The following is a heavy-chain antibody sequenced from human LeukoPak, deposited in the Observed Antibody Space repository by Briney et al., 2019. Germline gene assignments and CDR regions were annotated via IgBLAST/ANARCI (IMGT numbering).Heavy chain of an antibody. Sequence: GGSLSLSCAASGFTFSNHWMAWVRQTPGRGPEWVANIDEDGDVKSYAESVKGRFSVSRDNGRTSLYLQMNSLRAEDTAIYYCAGHVPRGRSDFDCWGQGVLVTVS. J-gene: IGHJ4*02. CDR3: AGHVPRGRSDFDC. D-gene: IGHD5-12*01. CDR1: GFTFSNHW. CDR2: IDEDGDVK. V-gene: IGHV3-7*01.